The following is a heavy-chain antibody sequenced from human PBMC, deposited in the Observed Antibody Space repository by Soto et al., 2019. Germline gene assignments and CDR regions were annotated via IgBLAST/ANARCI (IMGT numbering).Heavy chain of an antibody. CDR1: GFTFSNDY. Sequence: PGGSLRLSCAASGFTFSNDYISWIRQAPWKGLEWLSYINGDSIHTNYADSVKGRFTISRDNAKKSLYLQMNSLRAEDTAVYYWAPGSVFDSLGQWTILTV. V-gene: IGHV3-11*06. D-gene: IGHD3-10*01. CDR3: APGSVFDS. CDR2: INGDSIHT. J-gene: IGHJ3*02.